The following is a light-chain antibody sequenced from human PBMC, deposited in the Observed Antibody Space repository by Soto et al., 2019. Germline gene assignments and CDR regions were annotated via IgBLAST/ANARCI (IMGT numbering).Light chain of an antibody. CDR3: QQSNNWPPWT. V-gene: IGKV3-15*01. Sequence: EVVMTQSPATLSVSPGERATLSCRACHSVETNVAWYQHNSRQPPMLLIYRASTRVTAVSARFSGSGSGTEFTLTISSLQSADFAVYYCQQSNNWPPWTFGQGTKVEIK. CDR1: HSVETN. J-gene: IGKJ1*01. CDR2: RAS.